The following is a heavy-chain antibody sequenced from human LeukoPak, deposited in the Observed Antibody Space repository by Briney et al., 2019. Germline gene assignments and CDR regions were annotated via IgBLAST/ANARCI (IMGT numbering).Heavy chain of an antibody. CDR1: GGSISSGGYS. Sequence: SETLSLTCAVSGGSISSGGYSWSWIRQPPGKGLEWIGYIYHSGSTYYNPSLKSRVTISVDTSKNQFSLKLSSVTAADTAVYYCARVVGTIFGVVIITSDAFDIWGQGTMVTVSS. D-gene: IGHD3-3*01. CDR3: ARVVGTIFGVVIITSDAFDI. CDR2: IYHSGST. V-gene: IGHV4-30-2*01. J-gene: IGHJ3*02.